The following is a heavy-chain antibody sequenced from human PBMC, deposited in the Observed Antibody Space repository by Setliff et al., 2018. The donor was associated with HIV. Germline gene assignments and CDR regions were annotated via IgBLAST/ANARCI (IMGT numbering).Heavy chain of an antibody. CDR3: AREWRETLHWEAAFDY. V-gene: IGHV1-18*01. CDR1: GYPFTGYG. CDR2: ISPYNGNT. Sequence: ASVKVSCKASGYPFTGYGIVWVRQAPGQGLEWMGWISPYNGNTNYAQKLQGRFTMTTDTSTNTVYMDLRSLRSDDTAVYYCAREWRETLHWEAAFDYWGQGTLVTVSS. J-gene: IGHJ4*02. D-gene: IGHD1-26*01.